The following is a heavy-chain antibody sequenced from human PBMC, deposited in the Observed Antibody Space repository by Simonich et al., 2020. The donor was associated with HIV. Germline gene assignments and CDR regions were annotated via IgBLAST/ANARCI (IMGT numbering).Heavy chain of an antibody. J-gene: IGHJ4*02. CDR1: GGSISSSSNY. D-gene: IGHD3-10*01. V-gene: IGHV4-39*01. CDR2: IYYSGST. CDR3: ARYYGGNTEVDY. Sequence: QLQLQESGPGLVKPSETLSLTCTVSGGSISSSSNYWGWIRQPPGKGLEWIGSIYYSGSTYYNPSLKSRVTISVDTSKNQFSLKLSSVTAADTAVYYCARYYGGNTEVDYWGQGTLVTVSS.